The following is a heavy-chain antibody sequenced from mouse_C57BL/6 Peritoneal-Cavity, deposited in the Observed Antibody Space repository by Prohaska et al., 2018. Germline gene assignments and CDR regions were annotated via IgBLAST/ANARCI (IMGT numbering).Heavy chain of an antibody. Sequence: EVQLLQSGGGLVQPGGSLKLSCAASGIDFSRYWMSLVRLAPGKGLEWIGEINPDSRTINYAPSLKDKCIISRDNAKNTLFLQMSKVRPEDTALYYCARLLGDYWGQGTSVTVSS. CDR2: INPDSRTI. V-gene: IGHV4-1*01. CDR1: GIDFSRYW. J-gene: IGHJ4*01. CDR3: ARLLGDY.